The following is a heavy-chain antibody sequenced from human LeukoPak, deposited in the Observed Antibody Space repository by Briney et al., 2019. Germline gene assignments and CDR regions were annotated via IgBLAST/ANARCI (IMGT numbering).Heavy chain of an antibody. CDR2: ISYDGSNK. J-gene: IGHJ6*02. D-gene: IGHD6-13*01. Sequence: GGSLRLSCAASGFTFRSYGMHWVRQAPGKGLEWVAVISYDGSNKDYADSVKGRFTISRDNSKNTLYLQMNTLRAEDTAVYHCAKDLSIATTGSMPYYYGMDVWGQGTTVTVSS. CDR1: GFTFRSYG. V-gene: IGHV3-30*18. CDR3: AKDLSIATTGSMPYYYGMDV.